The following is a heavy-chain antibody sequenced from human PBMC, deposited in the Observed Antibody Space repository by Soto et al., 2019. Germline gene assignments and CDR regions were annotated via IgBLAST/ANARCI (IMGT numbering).Heavy chain of an antibody. V-gene: IGHV5-51*01. D-gene: IGHD3-3*01. J-gene: IGHJ4*02. CDR3: AKGFSMEYFDF. Sequence: VESLKISCQGSGYTFTNYWIGWVRQMPGKGLEWMGIIYPGDSDARYSPSFQDHVTFSVDKSISTAYLQWSSLRASDTAMYYCAKGFSMEYFDFWGQGTLVTVSS. CDR2: IYPGDSDA. CDR1: GYTFTNYW.